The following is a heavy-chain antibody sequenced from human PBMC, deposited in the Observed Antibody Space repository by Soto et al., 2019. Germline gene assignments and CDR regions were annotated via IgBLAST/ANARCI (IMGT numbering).Heavy chain of an antibody. Sequence: GESLKISCKGSGYSFTIYWIGWVRQMPGKGLEWMGIIYPGDSDTRYSPSFQGQVTISADKSISTAYLQWSSLKASDTAMYYCARHGRITMVRGGSMVYGMDVWGQGTTVTVS. J-gene: IGHJ6*02. V-gene: IGHV5-51*01. CDR3: ARHGRITMVRGGSMVYGMDV. CDR1: GYSFTIYW. D-gene: IGHD3-10*01. CDR2: IYPGDSDT.